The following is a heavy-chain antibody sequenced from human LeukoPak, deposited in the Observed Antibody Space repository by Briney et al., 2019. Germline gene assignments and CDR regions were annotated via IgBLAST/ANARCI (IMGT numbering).Heavy chain of an antibody. V-gene: IGHV4-39*01. Sequence: SETLSLTCTVSGGSISSSSNHWGWIRQPPGKGLECIGSIYYSGSTYYNPSFKSRVTISVDTSRDQFSLKLSSVTAADTAVYYCARSLDLQWLAYFDYWGQGTLVTVSS. CDR2: IYYSGST. CDR3: ARSLDLQWLAYFDY. J-gene: IGHJ4*02. D-gene: IGHD6-19*01. CDR1: GGSISSSSNH.